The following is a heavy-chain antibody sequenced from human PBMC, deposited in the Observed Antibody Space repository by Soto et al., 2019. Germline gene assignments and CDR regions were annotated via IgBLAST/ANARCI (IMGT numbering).Heavy chain of an antibody. CDR3: ARDRPRYCSSTSCSHNWFDP. J-gene: IGHJ5*02. CDR1: GGTFSSYT. V-gene: IGHV1-69*04. D-gene: IGHD2-2*01. CDR2: IIPILGIA. Sequence: GASVKVSCKASGGTFSSYTISWVRQAPRQGLEWMGRIIPILGIANYAQKFQGRVTITADKSTSTAYMELSSLRSEDTAVYYCARDRPRYCSSTSCSHNWFDPWGQGTLVTVSS.